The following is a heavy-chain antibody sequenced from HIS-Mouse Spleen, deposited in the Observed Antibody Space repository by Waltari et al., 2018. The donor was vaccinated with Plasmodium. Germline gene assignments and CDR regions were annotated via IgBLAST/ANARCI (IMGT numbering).Heavy chain of an antibody. J-gene: IGHJ6*02. CDR2: IDWDDDK. CDR1: GFSLSTSGMC. V-gene: IGHV2-70*15. CDR3: ARTTYSSSSAKYYYYGMDV. Sequence: QVTLRESGPALVKPTQTLTLTCTFSGFSLSTSGMCVRWIRQPPCKALEWLARIDWDDDKYYSTSLKTRLTISKDTSKNQVVLTMTNMDPVDTATYYCARTTYSSSSAKYYYYGMDVWGQGTTVTVSS. D-gene: IGHD6-6*01.